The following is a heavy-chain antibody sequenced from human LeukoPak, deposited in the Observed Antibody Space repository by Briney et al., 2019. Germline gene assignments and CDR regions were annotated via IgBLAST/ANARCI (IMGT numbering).Heavy chain of an antibody. CDR3: AKDGTYYDFWSGYPDGAFDI. J-gene: IGHJ3*02. V-gene: IGHV3-23*01. D-gene: IGHD3-3*01. Sequence: DSVKGRFTISRDNSKNTLYLQMNSLRAEDTAVYYCAKDGTYYDFWSGYPDGAFDIWGQGTMVTVSS.